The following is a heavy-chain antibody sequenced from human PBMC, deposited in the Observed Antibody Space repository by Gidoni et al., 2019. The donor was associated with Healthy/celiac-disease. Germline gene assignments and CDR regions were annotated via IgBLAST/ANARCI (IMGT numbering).Heavy chain of an antibody. CDR1: GFTFSSYS. V-gene: IGHV3-21*01. CDR2: ISSSSSYI. J-gene: IGHJ4*02. Sequence: EVQLVESGGGLVKPGGALRLSCAASGFTFSSYSMHWFRQAPVKGLGWVSPISSSSSYIYYAYSVKGRFTISRDNAKNSLYLQMNSLRAEDTAVYYCARDLGYCSSTSCYRGNFDYWGQGTLVTVSS. D-gene: IGHD2-2*02. CDR3: ARDLGYCSSTSCYRGNFDY.